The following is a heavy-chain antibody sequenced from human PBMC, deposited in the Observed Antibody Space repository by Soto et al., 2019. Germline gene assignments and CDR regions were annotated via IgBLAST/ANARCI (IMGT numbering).Heavy chain of an antibody. J-gene: IGHJ3*02. Sequence: WTWIRQRPGKGLEWLGYMNYRGITYYNPSLKSRLTISEDTSENHFSLNLSSVTAADTAVYYCARDGLSGGDAFDIWGQGTMVVVSS. CDR2: MNYRGIT. D-gene: IGHD3-10*01. V-gene: IGHV4-31*02. CDR3: ARDGLSGGDAFDI.